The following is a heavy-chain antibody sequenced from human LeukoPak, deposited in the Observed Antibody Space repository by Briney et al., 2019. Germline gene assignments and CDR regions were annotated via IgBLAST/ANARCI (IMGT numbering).Heavy chain of an antibody. J-gene: IGHJ3*02. CDR3: AKDWYSGSPDAFDI. Sequence: GGSLRLSCAASGFTFSSYVMSWVRPAPGKGLEWVSAISGRGGSKYYADSVKGRFTISRNNAKNTLYLQMNSLRGEDTAVYYCAKDWYSGSPDAFDIWGQGTMVTVSS. CDR1: GFTFSSYV. D-gene: IGHD1-26*01. V-gene: IGHV3-23*01. CDR2: ISGRGGSK.